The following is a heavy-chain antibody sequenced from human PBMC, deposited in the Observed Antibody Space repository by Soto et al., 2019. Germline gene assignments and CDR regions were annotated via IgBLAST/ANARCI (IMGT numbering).Heavy chain of an antibody. D-gene: IGHD4-17*01. CDR2: ISYDGNDK. V-gene: IGHV3-30*18. J-gene: IGHJ4*02. CDR1: GFTFSSYD. Sequence: GGSLRLSCAASGFTFSSYDMHWVRQAPGKGLEWVAIISYDGNDKYYADSVKGRFTISRDNSKNTLDLQMNSLRGEDTAVYYCAKDKYGDYEEYDYWGQGTLVTVSS. CDR3: AKDKYGDYEEYDY.